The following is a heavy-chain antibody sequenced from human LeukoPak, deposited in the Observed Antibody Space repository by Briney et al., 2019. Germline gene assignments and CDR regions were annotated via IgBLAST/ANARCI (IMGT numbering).Heavy chain of an antibody. CDR3: TRAHYSSHHYYDY. CDR1: GFIFTTYA. D-gene: IGHD2-2*01. CDR2: ISPDGNIK. Sequence: GRSLRLSCAASGFIFTTYAMHWVRQAPGKGLEWVAVISPDGNIKYYADSVKGRFTISRDNSKNTLSLQMISLRPEDTAVYFCTRAHYSSHHYYDYWGQGTLVTVSS. J-gene: IGHJ4*02. V-gene: IGHV3-30-3*01.